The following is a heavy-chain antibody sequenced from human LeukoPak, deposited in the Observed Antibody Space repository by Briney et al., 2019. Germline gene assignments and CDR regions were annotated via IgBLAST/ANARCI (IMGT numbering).Heavy chain of an antibody. J-gene: IGHJ4*02. CDR1: GFAFRNYA. V-gene: IGHV3-23*01. D-gene: IGHD3-10*01. Sequence: QAGGSLRLSCEASGFAFRNYAMAWVRQSPGKGLEWVSGISAGGSRTYYSESVKGRFTISRDNSKNTLYLQMNSLRAEDTAVYYCAKDVRYGSGSYYNDYWGQGTLVTVSS. CDR3: AKDVRYGSGSYYNDY. CDR2: ISAGGSRT.